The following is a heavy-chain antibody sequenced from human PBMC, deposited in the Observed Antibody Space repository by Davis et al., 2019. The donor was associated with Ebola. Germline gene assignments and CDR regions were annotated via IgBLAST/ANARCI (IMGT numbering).Heavy chain of an antibody. CDR1: GGSISSYY. J-gene: IGHJ4*02. CDR3: ARSGYSSGWSPGIFDY. Sequence: PSETLSLTCTVSGGSISSYYWSWIRQPPGKGLEWIGNIHYSGSTKYNPSLKSRVTISVDTSKKQLSLKVISVTAADTAVYYCARSGYSSGWSPGIFDYWGQGTLVTVSS. V-gene: IGHV4-59*01. CDR2: IHYSGST. D-gene: IGHD6-19*01.